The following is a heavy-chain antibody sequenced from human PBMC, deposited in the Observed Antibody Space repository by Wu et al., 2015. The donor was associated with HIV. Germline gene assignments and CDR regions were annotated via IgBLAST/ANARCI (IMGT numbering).Heavy chain of an antibody. J-gene: IGHJ5*02. Sequence: QVQLVQSGAEVKKPGSSVKVSCKASGGTFSSYAISWVRQAPGQGLEWMGGIIPIFGTANYAQKFQGRVTITSDVYTTTVYMELSSLRSEDTAIYYCAREIKDPVIMVRAGFDPWGQGTLVTVSS. CDR3: AREIKDPVIMVRAGFDP. D-gene: IGHD3-10*01. CDR2: IIPIFGTA. V-gene: IGHV1-69*05. CDR1: GGTFSSYA.